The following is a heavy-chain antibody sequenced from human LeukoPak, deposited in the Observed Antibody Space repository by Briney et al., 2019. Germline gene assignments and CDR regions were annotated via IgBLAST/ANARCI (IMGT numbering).Heavy chain of an antibody. Sequence: PGGSLRLSCAASGFTFSSYWMHWVRHAPGKGLVWVSRINSDGSSTIYADSVKGRFTISRDNAKNTLYLQMNSLRAEDTAVYYCARENSGWYGAFDIWGQGTMVTVSS. J-gene: IGHJ3*02. CDR2: INSDGSST. D-gene: IGHD6-13*01. CDR1: GFTFSSYW. V-gene: IGHV3-74*01. CDR3: ARENSGWYGAFDI.